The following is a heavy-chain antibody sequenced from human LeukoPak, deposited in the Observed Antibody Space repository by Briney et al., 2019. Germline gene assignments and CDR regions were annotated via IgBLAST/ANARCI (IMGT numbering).Heavy chain of an antibody. CDR2: ISGSGGST. CDR3: ARHLLWFGELSGGFDY. J-gene: IGHJ4*02. D-gene: IGHD3-10*01. CDR1: GFTFTSYG. V-gene: IGHV3-23*01. Sequence: PGGSLRLSCAVSGFTFTSYGMSWVRQAPGKGLEWVSGISGSGGSTYYADSVKGRFTISRDNSKNTLYLQMNSLRAEDTAVYYCARHLLWFGELSGGFDYWGQGTLVTVSS.